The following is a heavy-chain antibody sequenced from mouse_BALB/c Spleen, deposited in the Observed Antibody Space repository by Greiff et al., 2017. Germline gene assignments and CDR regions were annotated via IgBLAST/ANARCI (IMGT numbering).Heavy chain of an antibody. Sequence: DVKLVESGGDLVKPGGSLKLSCAASGFTFSSYGMSWVRQTPDKRLEWVATISSGGSYTYYPDSVKGRFTISRDNAKNTLYLQMSSLKSEDTAMYYCARQTARATYIDYWGQGTTLTVSS. J-gene: IGHJ2*01. CDR3: ARQTARATYIDY. CDR2: ISSGGSYT. CDR1: GFTFSSYG. V-gene: IGHV5-6*02. D-gene: IGHD3-2*01.